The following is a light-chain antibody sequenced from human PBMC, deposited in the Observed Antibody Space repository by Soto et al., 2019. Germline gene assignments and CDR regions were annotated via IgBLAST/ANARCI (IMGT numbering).Light chain of an antibody. Sequence: EIVLTQSPATLSLSPGERATLSCRASQSVSSYLAWYQQKPGQAPRLLIYDASNRATGIPARFSGSGSGTGFTLTISSLEPEDWAVYYCQERSNWPPTFGQGTKVDIK. J-gene: IGKJ1*01. V-gene: IGKV3-11*01. CDR1: QSVSSY. CDR3: QERSNWPPT. CDR2: DAS.